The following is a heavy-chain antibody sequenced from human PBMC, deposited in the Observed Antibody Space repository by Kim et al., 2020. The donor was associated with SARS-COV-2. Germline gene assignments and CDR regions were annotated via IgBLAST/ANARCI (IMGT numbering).Heavy chain of an antibody. CDR2: IKHGGSGT. J-gene: IGHJ4*02. CDR3: AGEPRIGTSRYIVDY. Sequence: GGSLRLSCAASGFTFSSYAMSWVRQAPGKGLEWVATIKHGGSGTYYADSVKGRFTISRDNSKNTLYLQMNSLKVEDTAVYYCAGEPRIGTSRYIVDYWGQGTMVTVSS. CDR1: GFTFSSYA. V-gene: IGHV3-23*05. D-gene: IGHD1-1*01.